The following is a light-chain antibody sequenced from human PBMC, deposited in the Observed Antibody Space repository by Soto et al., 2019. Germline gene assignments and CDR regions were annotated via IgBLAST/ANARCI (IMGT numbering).Light chain of an antibody. Sequence: AIQMTQSPSSLSASVGDRVTVTCRARQDIRNELAWYQQKPGKGPNLLIYSASTSHTGNQSRFSGSVSGTDFTLFISSLQPEDSATYYCLQDYNYPRTFGQGTKVDIK. CDR2: SAS. V-gene: IGKV1-6*01. J-gene: IGKJ1*01. CDR1: QDIRNE. CDR3: LQDYNYPRT.